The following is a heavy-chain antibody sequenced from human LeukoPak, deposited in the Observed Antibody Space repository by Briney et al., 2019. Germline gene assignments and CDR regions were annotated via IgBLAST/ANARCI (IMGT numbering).Heavy chain of an antibody. CDR1: GFTFSSYA. Sequence: GGSLRLSCAASGFTFSSYAMHWVRQAPGKGLEYISSISSDGGSTYYADSVKGRFTISRDNSKNTLYLQMGRLRAEDMAVYYCARSNNIVGATYFDYWGQGTLVTVSS. J-gene: IGHJ4*02. CDR3: ARSNNIVGATYFDY. D-gene: IGHD1-26*01. CDR2: ISSDGGST. V-gene: IGHV3-64*02.